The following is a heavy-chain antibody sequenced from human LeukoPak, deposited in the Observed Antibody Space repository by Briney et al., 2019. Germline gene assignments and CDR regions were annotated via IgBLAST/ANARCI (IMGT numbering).Heavy chain of an antibody. V-gene: IGHV4-59*08. D-gene: IGHD3-10*01. Sequence: SETLSLTCTVSGVSISSDSWSWVRQPPGKGLKWIGYLYYVGSPSYNPSHKSRVNMSVETSKNQFSLKLSSLTAADTAVYYCARRVDDYYGSPPRGWFDLWGQGTLVTVSS. CDR3: ARRVDDYYGSPPRGWFDL. CDR1: GVSISSDS. J-gene: IGHJ5*02. CDR2: LYYVGSP.